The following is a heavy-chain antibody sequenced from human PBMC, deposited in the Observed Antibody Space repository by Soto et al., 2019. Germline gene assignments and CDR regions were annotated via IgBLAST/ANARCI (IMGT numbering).Heavy chain of an antibody. V-gene: IGHV1-69*01. CDR3: ARDRLGGVGATTKTRFAFDI. Sequence: QVQLVQSGAEVKNPGSSVKVSCKASGGPFSSYAISWVRQAPGQGLEWMGGIIPIFGTANYAQKFQGRVTITADESTSTAYMVLSSRRSEDTAVYYCARDRLGGVGATTKTRFAFDIWGQGTMVTDSS. CDR1: GGPFSSYA. J-gene: IGHJ3*02. D-gene: IGHD1-26*01. CDR2: IIPIFGTA.